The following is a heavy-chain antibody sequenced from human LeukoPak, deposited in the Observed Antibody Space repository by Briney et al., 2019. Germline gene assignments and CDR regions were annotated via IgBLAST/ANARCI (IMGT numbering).Heavy chain of an antibody. J-gene: IGHJ4*02. V-gene: IGHV3-7*01. CDR2: IKEDGSDK. Sequence: GGSLRLSCEASGFIFSNYWMAWVRQAPGKGLEWVANIKEDGSDKNYVESMKGRYTISRDNAQNSLYLQMNRLGVEDTAVYYCARVNGIAAAVLFDYWGQGTLVTVS. CDR3: ARVNGIAAAVLFDY. D-gene: IGHD6-13*01. CDR1: GFIFSNYW.